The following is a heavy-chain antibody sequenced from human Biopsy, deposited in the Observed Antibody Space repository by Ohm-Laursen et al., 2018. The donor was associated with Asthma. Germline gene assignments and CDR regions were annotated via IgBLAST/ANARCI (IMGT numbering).Heavy chain of an antibody. D-gene: IGHD2-2*01. CDR2: IMSVFGTT. CDR3: ARKAGSCISRTCYSLDF. CDR1: GGTFNTYV. J-gene: IGHJ4*02. Sequence: SVNVSCKPLGGTFNTYVIGWVRQAPGQGIEWMGGIMSVFGTTTYTQKFQDRVTITADDSTSTVYMELSSLRSEDTAVYYCARKAGSCISRTCYSLDFWGQGTLVTVSS. V-gene: IGHV1-69*13.